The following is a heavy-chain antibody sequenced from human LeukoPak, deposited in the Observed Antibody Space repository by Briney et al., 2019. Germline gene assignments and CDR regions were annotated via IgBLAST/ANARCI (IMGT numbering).Heavy chain of an antibody. Sequence: SVKVSCKVSGYTLTELSMHWVRQAPGQGLEWMGGIIPIFGTANYAQKFQGRVTITADESTSTAYMELSSLRSEDTAVYYCARSKYYYDSSGYYYDGFYWGQGTLVTVSS. J-gene: IGHJ4*02. V-gene: IGHV1-69*13. CDR3: ARSKYYYDSSGYYYDGFY. CDR1: GYTLTELS. D-gene: IGHD3-22*01. CDR2: IIPIFGTA.